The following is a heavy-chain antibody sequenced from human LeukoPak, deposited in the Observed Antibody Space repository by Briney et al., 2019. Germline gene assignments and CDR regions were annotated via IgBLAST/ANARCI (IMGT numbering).Heavy chain of an antibody. D-gene: IGHD3-22*01. CDR1: GFTFSNAW. CDR3: TTSLSSGYYIDY. V-gene: IGHV3-15*01. J-gene: IGHJ4*02. CDR2: IKSKIDGGTT. Sequence: GGSLRLSCAASGFTFSNAWMSWVRQAPGKGLEWVGRIKSKIDGGTTDYAAPVKGRYTISRNDSKNTLYLQMNSLKTEDTAVYYCTTSLSSGYYIDYWGQGTLVTVSS.